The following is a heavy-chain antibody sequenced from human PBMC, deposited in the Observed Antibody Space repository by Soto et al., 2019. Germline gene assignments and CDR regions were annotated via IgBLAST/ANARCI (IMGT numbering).Heavy chain of an antibody. CDR1: GGSISSGDYY. CDR2: IYYSGST. J-gene: IGHJ6*02. CDR3: ARDGGTMVRGNYSYYGMDV. D-gene: IGHD3-10*01. Sequence: QVQLQESGPGLVKPSQTLSLTCTVSGGSISSGDYYWSWIRQPPGKGLEWIGYIYYSGSTYYNPSLKSRVTISVDTSKNQFSLKLSSVTAADTAVYYCARDGGTMVRGNYSYYGMDVWGQGTTVTVSS. V-gene: IGHV4-30-4*01.